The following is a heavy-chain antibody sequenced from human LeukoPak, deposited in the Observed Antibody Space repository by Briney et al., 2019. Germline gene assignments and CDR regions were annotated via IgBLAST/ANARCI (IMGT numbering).Heavy chain of an antibody. Sequence: SETLSLTCTVSGGSISSYYWSWIRQPAGKGLEWIGRIYTCGSTNYNPSLKSRVTISVDTSKNQFSLKLSSVTAADTAVYYCARVGGSGWYGVEYYFDYWGQGTLVTVSS. D-gene: IGHD6-19*01. J-gene: IGHJ4*02. CDR2: IYTCGST. CDR1: GGSISSYY. V-gene: IGHV4-4*07. CDR3: ARVGGSGWYGVEYYFDY.